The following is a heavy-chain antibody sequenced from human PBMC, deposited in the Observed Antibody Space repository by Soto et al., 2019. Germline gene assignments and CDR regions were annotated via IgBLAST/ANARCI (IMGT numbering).Heavy chain of an antibody. V-gene: IGHV4-31*03. J-gene: IGHJ5*02. Sequence: QVQVQESGPGLVKPSQTLSLTCTVSGGSITNGGYYWSWIRQHPGKGLEWIGYIHYSGSTYYNPSLKSRVTISVDTSKNQFSLKLNSVTAADTAVYYCATDFGGHCSGGNCPAWGQGTLVTVSS. D-gene: IGHD2-15*01. CDR1: GGSITNGGYY. CDR3: ATDFGGHCSGGNCPA. CDR2: IHYSGST.